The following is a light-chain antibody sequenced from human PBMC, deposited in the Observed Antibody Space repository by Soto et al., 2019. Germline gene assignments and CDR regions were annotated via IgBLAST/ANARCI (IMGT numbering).Light chain of an antibody. Sequence: EIVLTQSPGTLSLSPGERATLSCRASQSVGDNYLAWFQQRPGQAPRLLIFGASSRATGIPDRFSGSGSGTDFILTISRLEPEDFAFYYCLQYGGSPRTFGQGTKVELK. V-gene: IGKV3-20*01. CDR3: LQYGGSPRT. CDR1: QSVGDNY. CDR2: GAS. J-gene: IGKJ1*01.